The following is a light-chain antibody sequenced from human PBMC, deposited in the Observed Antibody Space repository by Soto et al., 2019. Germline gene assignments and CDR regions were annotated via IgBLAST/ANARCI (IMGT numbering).Light chain of an antibody. CDR2: DAS. CDR1: QSVSTY. CDR3: QQRSNWPVT. Sequence: EIVLTQSPATLSLSPGERATLSCRASQSVSTYLAWYQQKPGQAPRLLIDDASSRATGIPARFSGSGSGTEFTLTISSLEPEDFAVYYCQQRSNWPVTFGQGTRVDIK. J-gene: IGKJ1*01. V-gene: IGKV3-11*01.